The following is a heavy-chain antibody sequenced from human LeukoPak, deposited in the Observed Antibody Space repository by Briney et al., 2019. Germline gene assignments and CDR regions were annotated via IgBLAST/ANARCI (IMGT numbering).Heavy chain of an antibody. J-gene: IGHJ5*02. CDR2: IKQDGSEK. CDR1: GFTFSSYW. CDR3: ARERSMDGYCSSTSCYTGWFDP. D-gene: IGHD2-2*02. V-gene: IGHV3-7*01. Sequence: PGGSLRLSCAASGFTFSSYWMSWVRQAPGKGLEWVANIKQDGSEKYYVDSVKGRFTISRDNAKNSLYLQMNSLRAEDTAVYYCARERSMDGYCSSTSCYTGWFDPWGQGTLVTVSS.